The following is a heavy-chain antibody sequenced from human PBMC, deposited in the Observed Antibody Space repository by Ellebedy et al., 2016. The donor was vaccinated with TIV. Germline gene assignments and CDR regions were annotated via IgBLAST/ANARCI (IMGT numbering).Heavy chain of an antibody. CDR1: GGTFSSYA. J-gene: IGHJ4*02. CDR3: ARAFSVAGAGTLGVDY. CDR2: IIPIFGTA. Sequence: AASVKVSCKASGGTFSSYAISWVRQAPGQGLEWMGGIIPIFGTANYAQKFQGRVTITADESTSTAYMELSSLRSEDTAVYYCARAFSVAGAGTLGVDYWGQGTLVTVSS. D-gene: IGHD6-19*01. V-gene: IGHV1-69*13.